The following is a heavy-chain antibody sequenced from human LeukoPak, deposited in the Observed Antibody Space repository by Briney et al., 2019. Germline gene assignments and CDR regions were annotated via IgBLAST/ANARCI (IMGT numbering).Heavy chain of an antibody. Sequence: GGSLRLSCAASGFTVSSNYMSWVRQAPGKGLEWVSVIYSGGSTYYADSVKGRFTISRDNSKNTLYLQMNSLRAEDTAVYYCEKDLGGSGDYRPYWGQGSVVTVSS. V-gene: IGHV3-53*01. J-gene: IGHJ4*02. CDR3: EKDLGGSGDYRPY. CDR1: GFTVSSNY. D-gene: IGHD2-21*02. CDR2: IYSGGST.